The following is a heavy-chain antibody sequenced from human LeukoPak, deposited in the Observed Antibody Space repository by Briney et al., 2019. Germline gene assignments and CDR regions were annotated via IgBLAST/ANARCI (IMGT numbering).Heavy chain of an antibody. CDR1: GFTFSSYD. CDR2: ITGSGDST. CDR3: AKDRRTKAATGSFI. D-gene: IGHD6-13*01. J-gene: IGHJ4*02. Sequence: PGGSLRLSCAASGFTFSSYDTSWVRQAPGKGLEWVSSITGSGDSTYYADSVKGRFTISRDNSENTLYLQVNSLRAEDTAIYYCAKDRRTKAATGSFIGGEATLVTVSS. V-gene: IGHV3-23*01.